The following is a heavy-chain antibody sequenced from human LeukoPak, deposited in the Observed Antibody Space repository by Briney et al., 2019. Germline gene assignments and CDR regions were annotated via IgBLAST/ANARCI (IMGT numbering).Heavy chain of an antibody. J-gene: IGHJ4*02. D-gene: IGHD1-14*01. V-gene: IGHV4-61*08. CDR1: GGSISSGGYS. CDR3: TRHGTISSESYFDY. CDR2: IHNSGRT. Sequence: SETLSLTCTVSGGSISSGGYSWSWIRQHPGQGLEWIGYIHNSGRTNYNPSLKSRVTGFVDTSKNQVSLRLSSVTAADTAVYYCTRHGTISSESYFDYWGQGALVTVSS.